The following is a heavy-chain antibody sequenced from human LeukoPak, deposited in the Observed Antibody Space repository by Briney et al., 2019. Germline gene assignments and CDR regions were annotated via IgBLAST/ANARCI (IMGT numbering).Heavy chain of an antibody. CDR1: GYSISSGYY. V-gene: IGHV4-38-2*02. CDR2: TYHSGST. CDR3: ARTRARSPYYYYYMDV. Sequence: SETLSLTCTVSGYSISSGYYWGWIRQPPGKGLEWIGSTYHSGSTYYNPSLKSRVTISVDTSKNQFSLKLSSVPAADTAVYYCARTRARSPYYYYYMDVWGKGTTVTVSS. J-gene: IGHJ6*03. D-gene: IGHD2-15*01.